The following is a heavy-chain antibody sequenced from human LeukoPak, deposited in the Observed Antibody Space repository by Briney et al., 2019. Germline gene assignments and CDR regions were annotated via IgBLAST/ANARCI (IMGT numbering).Heavy chain of an antibody. J-gene: IGHJ4*02. Sequence: PSETLSLTCAVYGGSFSGYYWSWIRQPPGKGLEWIGEINHSGSTNYNPSLKSRVTISVDTSQNQFSLKLSSVTAADTAVYYCASSLRQLLYSWGQGTLVTVSS. CDR1: GGSFSGYY. V-gene: IGHV4-34*01. D-gene: IGHD2-2*02. CDR2: INHSGST. CDR3: ASSLRQLLYS.